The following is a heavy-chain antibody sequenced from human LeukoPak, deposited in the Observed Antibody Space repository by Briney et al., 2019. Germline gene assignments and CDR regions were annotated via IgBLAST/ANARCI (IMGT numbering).Heavy chain of an antibody. CDR1: GYSISSGYY. V-gene: IGHV4-4*07. CDR3: ARLLAYNSGGEAFDH. D-gene: IGHD1-20*01. Sequence: SETLSLTCTVSGYSISSGYYWSWIRQPAGKGLEWIGRIYTSGSTNYNPSLKSRVTMSVDTSKNQFSLKLSSVTAADTAVYYCARLLAYNSGGEAFDHWGQGTLVTVSS. CDR2: IYTSGST. J-gene: IGHJ4*02.